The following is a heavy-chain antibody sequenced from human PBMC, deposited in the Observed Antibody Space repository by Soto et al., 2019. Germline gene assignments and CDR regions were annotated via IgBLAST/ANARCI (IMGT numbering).Heavy chain of an antibody. CDR1: GYTFTSYG. CDR2: ISAYNYNT. Sequence: QVQLVQSGAEVKKPGASVKVSCKASGYTFTSYGLSWVRQAPGQGLEWMGRISAYNYNTNYAQKLQGRGTMTTDTSTGTAYMELRSLRSDYTAVYYCARVVGALGHWFDPWGQGTLVTVSS. V-gene: IGHV1-18*01. CDR3: ARVVGALGHWFDP. D-gene: IGHD1-26*01. J-gene: IGHJ5*02.